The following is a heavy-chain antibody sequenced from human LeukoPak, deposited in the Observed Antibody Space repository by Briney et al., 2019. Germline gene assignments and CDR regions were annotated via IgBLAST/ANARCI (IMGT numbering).Heavy chain of an antibody. CDR3: AKNPYEYYFDY. V-gene: IGHV1-2*02. D-gene: IGHD5-12*01. CDR2: INPNSGDT. CDR1: GYTLTGYY. J-gene: IGHJ4*02. Sequence: ASVMVSCKASGYTLTGYYMHWLRQAPGQGLEWMGWINPNSGDTNYAQKFQGRVTMTRDTSISTTYMELSRLTSDDTAVYYCAKNPYEYYFDYWGQGTLVTVSS.